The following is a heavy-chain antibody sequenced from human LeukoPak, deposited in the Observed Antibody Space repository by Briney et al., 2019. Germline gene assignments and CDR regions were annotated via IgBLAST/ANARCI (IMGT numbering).Heavy chain of an antibody. Sequence: GGSLRLSCAASGFTFSSYSMNSVRQAPGKGLEWVSSIISSSSYIYYADSVKGRFTISGDNAKNSLYLQMNSLRAEDTAVYYCARVGCGGDCYSEASFDYWGQGTLVTVSS. J-gene: IGHJ4*02. CDR3: ARVGCGGDCYSEASFDY. D-gene: IGHD2-21*01. CDR1: GFTFSSYS. CDR2: IISSSSYI. V-gene: IGHV3-21*01.